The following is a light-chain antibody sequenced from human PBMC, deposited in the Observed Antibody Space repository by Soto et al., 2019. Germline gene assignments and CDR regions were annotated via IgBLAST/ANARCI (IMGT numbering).Light chain of an antibody. CDR2: SSK. Sequence: QSVLTQPPSASGTPGQRVTISCSGSSSNIGSNSVNWYQQLPGTAPKLLMYSSKRRPSGVPDRFSGSKSGTSASLAISGLQSEDEADYYCAAWDDSLNGVVFGGGTKLSVL. CDR3: AAWDDSLNGVV. J-gene: IGLJ2*01. CDR1: SSNIGSNS. V-gene: IGLV1-44*01.